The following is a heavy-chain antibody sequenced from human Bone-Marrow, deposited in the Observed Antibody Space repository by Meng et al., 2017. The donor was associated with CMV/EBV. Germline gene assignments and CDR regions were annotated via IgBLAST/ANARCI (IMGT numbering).Heavy chain of an antibody. CDR1: GFTFSSYW. CDR3: TLGYCSGGSCYTRVQSYYYYGMDG. J-gene: IGHJ6*02. CDR2: INSDGSST. D-gene: IGHD2-15*01. Sequence: GGSLRLSCAASGFTFSSYWMHWVRQAPGKGLVWVSRINSDGSSTSYADSVKGRFTISRDNAKNTPYLQMNSLRAEDTAVYYCTLGYCSGGSCYTRVQSYYYYGMDGWGQRTTVTVAS. V-gene: IGHV3-74*01.